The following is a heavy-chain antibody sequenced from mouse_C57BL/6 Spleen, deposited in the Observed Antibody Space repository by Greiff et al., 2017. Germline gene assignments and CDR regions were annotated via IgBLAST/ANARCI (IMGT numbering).Heavy chain of an antibody. CDR2: INPYNGGT. D-gene: IGHD4-1*01. CDR1: GYTFTDYY. V-gene: IGHV1-19*01. J-gene: IGHJ2*01. CDR3: ASPSGTNFDY. Sequence: VQLQQSGPVLVKPGASVKMSCKASGYTFTDYYMNWVKQSHGKSLEWIGVINPYNGGTSYNQKFKGKATLTVDKSSSTAYMELNSLTSEDSAVYYCASPSGTNFDYWGQGTTLTVSS.